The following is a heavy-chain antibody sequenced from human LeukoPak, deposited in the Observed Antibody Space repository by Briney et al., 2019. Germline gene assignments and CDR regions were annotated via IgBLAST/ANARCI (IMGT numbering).Heavy chain of an antibody. CDR2: IIPILGIA. J-gene: IGHJ4*02. D-gene: IGHD3-22*01. Sequence: SVKVSCKASGGTFSSYAISWVRQAPGQGLEWMGRIIPILGIANYAQKFQGRATITADKSTSTAYMELSSLRSEDTAVYYCASDPYYYDSSGNYWGQGTLVTVSS. CDR3: ASDPYYYDSSGNY. CDR1: GGTFSSYA. V-gene: IGHV1-69*04.